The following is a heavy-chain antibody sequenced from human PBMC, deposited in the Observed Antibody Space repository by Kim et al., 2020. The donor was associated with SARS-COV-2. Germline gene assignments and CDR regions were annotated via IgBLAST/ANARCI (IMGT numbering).Heavy chain of an antibody. D-gene: IGHD3-10*01. J-gene: IGHJ5*02. CDR3: TRFFGTQLDP. CDR2: KK. Sequence: KKYYADSVKGRFTISRDSSKNMLFLQMTSLRAEDTALYYCTRFFGTQLDPWGQGTLVTVSS. V-gene: IGHV3-33*01.